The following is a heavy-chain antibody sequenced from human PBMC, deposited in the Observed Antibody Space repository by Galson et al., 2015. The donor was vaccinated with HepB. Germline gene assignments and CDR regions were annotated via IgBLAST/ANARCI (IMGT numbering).Heavy chain of an antibody. V-gene: IGHV3-48*02. D-gene: IGHD6-19*01. CDR3: ARAGISGWFEWDY. CDR2: ISSSSTTI. Sequence: SLRLSCAASGFTFSSYNMNWVRQAPGKGLEWVSYISSSSTTIYYAHSVKGRFTISRDNAKNSLYLQMNSLRDEDTAVYYCARAGISGWFEWDYWGQGTLVTVSS. J-gene: IGHJ4*02. CDR1: GFTFSSYN.